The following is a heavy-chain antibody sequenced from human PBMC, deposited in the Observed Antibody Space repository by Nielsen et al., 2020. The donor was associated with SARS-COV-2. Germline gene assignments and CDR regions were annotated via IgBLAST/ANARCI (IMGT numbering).Heavy chain of an antibody. D-gene: IGHD1-14*01. V-gene: IGHV3-20*01. J-gene: IGHJ5*02. Sequence: GESLKISCAVSGFTFDDYGMSWVRQAPGKGLEWVSGINWNGGSTGYADSVKGRFTISRDNAKNSLYLQMNSLRAEDTALYHCARVLPPFNWFDPWGQGTLVTVSS. CDR3: ARVLPPFNWFDP. CDR2: INWNGGST. CDR1: GFTFDDYG.